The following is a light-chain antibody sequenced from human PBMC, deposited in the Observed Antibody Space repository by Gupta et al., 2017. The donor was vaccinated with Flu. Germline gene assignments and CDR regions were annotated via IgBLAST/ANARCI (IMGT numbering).Light chain of an antibody. CDR1: SSDVGAYNY. J-gene: IGLJ2*01. Sequence: QSTLTQPASVSGDPGQSITISCTGTSSDVGAYNYVSWYQQHPGKVPKFIIYNVIDRPAGISSRFSGSKSDNTASLTISGLQAEDEADYYCSSYTIRNTVVFGGGTKLTVL. CDR2: NVI. CDR3: SSYTIRNTVV. V-gene: IGLV2-14*01.